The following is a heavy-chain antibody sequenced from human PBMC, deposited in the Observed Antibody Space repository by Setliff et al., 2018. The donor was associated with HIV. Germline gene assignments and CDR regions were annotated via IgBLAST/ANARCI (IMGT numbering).Heavy chain of an antibody. CDR3: ARVPTSSWYVTTQRTKEYFQQ. D-gene: IGHD6-13*01. J-gene: IGHJ1*01. V-gene: IGHV4-61*09. CDR2: IYTSGIT. Sequence: SETLSLTCAVSGGSISSGSYYWNWIRQPAGKGLEWIGHIYTSGITNYCPSLKSRVTISLDTSRNQFSLMLSSVTAADTAIYYCARVPTSSWYVTTQRTKEYFQQWGQGTLVTVSS. CDR1: GGSISSGSYY.